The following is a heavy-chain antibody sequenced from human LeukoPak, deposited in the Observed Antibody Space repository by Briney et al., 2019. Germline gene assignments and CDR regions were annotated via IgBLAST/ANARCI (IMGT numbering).Heavy chain of an antibody. D-gene: IGHD6-13*01. CDR2: IKQDGSEK. V-gene: IGHV3-7*05. CDR1: GFTFSIYW. Sequence: GGSLRLSCAASGFTFSIYWMNWVRQAPEKGLEWVANIKQDGSEKYYVDSVKGRFTISRDNAKNSLYLQMNNLRAEDTAVYYCAAGTAADYWGQGTLVIVSS. CDR3: AAGTAADY. J-gene: IGHJ4*02.